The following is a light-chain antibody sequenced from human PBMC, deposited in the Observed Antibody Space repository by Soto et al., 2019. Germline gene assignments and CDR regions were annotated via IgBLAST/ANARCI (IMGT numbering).Light chain of an antibody. CDR2: NNN. CDR3: SSWDGSVSGYV. Sequence: QSVLTQPPSASGTPGQGVTISCSGSSSNIGSNYVYWYQQLPGTAPKLLIYNNNQRPSGVPDRFSASKSGTSASLAIRGLRSDDEADYYCSSWDGSVSGYVFGAGTKVTVL. V-gene: IGLV1-47*02. J-gene: IGLJ1*01. CDR1: SSNIGSNY.